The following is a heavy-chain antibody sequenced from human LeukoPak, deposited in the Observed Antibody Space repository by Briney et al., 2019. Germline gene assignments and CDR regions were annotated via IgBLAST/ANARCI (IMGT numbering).Heavy chain of an antibody. J-gene: IGHJ4*02. CDR1: GGSISSSSYH. Sequence: SETLSLTCTVSGGSISSSSYHWGWIRQPPGKGLERIGSIYYSGSTYYNPSLKSRVTISVDTSKNQFSLKLSSVTAADTAVYYCARLWGGVDYWGQGTLVTVSS. CDR3: ARLWGGVDY. V-gene: IGHV4-39*01. CDR2: IYYSGST. D-gene: IGHD3-16*01.